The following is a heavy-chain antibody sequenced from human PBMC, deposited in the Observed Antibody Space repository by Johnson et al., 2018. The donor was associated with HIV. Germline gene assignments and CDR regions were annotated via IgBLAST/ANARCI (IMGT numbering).Heavy chain of an antibody. J-gene: IGHJ3*02. Sequence: QVQLVESGGGLVQPGRSLRLSCADSGFTFDDYAMNWVRQAPGKGLEWVAVISYDGSNKYYADSVKGRFTISRDNSKNTLYLKMNSLRGEDTAVYYCARERAPYYDFWSGTRNSDAFDIWGQGTMVTVSS. D-gene: IGHD3-3*01. CDR1: GFTFDDYA. CDR3: ARERAPYYDFWSGTRNSDAFDI. V-gene: IGHV3-30-3*01. CDR2: ISYDGSNK.